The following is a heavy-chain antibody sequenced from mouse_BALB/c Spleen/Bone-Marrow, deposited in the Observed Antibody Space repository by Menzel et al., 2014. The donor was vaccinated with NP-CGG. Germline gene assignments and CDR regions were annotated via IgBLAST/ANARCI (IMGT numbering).Heavy chain of an antibody. CDR2: INPESSTI. J-gene: IGHJ1*01. Sequence: DVQLQESGGGLVQPGGSLKLSCAASGFDFSRYWMSWVRQAPGKGLEWIGEINPESSTINYTPSLKDKFIISRDNAKNTLYLQMCKVRSEDTALYYCARLNYYGNLFVWGAGTTVTVSS. D-gene: IGHD1-1*01. CDR1: GFDFSRYW. V-gene: IGHV4-1*02. CDR3: ARLNYYGNLFV.